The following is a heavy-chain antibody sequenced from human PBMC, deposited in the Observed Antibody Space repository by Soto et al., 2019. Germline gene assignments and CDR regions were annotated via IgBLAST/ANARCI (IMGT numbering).Heavy chain of an antibody. CDR1: GASISSSNW. J-gene: IGHJ4*02. V-gene: IGHV4-4*02. Sequence: PSETLSLTCAVPGASISSSNWWSWVRQPPGKGLEWIGEIYHSGSTNYDPSLKSRVTISVDKSISTAYLQWSSLKALDTAMYYCARESTWIQLWLGNNFDYWGQGTLVTVSS. CDR2: IYHSGST. D-gene: IGHD5-18*01. CDR3: ARESTWIQLWLGNNFDY.